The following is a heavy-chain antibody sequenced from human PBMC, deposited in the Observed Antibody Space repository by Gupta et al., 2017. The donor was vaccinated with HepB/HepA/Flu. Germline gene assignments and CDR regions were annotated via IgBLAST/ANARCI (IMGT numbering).Heavy chain of an antibody. CDR1: GFTFSSYG. CDR3: ARDRYCSSTSCQPEFDY. Sequence: QVQLVESGGGVVQPGRSLRLSCAASGFTFSSYGMHWVRPAPGKGLEWVAVIWYDGSNKYYADSVKGRFTISRDNSKNTLYLQMNSLRAEDTAVYYCARDRYCSSTSCQPEFDYWCQGTLVTVSS. J-gene: IGHJ4*02. D-gene: IGHD2-2*01. V-gene: IGHV3-33*01. CDR2: IWYDGSNK.